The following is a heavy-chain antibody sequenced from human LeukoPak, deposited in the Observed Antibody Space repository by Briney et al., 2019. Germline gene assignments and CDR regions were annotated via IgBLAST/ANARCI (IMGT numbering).Heavy chain of an antibody. J-gene: IGHJ4*02. CDR1: GFTFSSYA. V-gene: IGHV3-64*01. Sequence: PGGSLRLSCAASGFTFSSYAMHWVRQAPGKGLEYVSAISSNGGSTYYANSVKGRFTISRDNSKNTLYLQMGSLRAEDMAVYYCARDLYDFWSGYYPLGYWGWGTLVPVSA. CDR3: ARDLYDFWSGYYPLGY. D-gene: IGHD3-3*01. CDR2: ISSNGGST.